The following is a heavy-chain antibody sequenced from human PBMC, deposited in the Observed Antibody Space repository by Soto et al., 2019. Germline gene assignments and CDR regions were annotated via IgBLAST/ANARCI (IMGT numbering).Heavy chain of an antibody. V-gene: IGHV3-30-3*01. CDR3: ARGSNYDGPPGYYYYYGMDV. Sequence: GGSLRLSCAASGFTFSSYAMHWVRQAPGKGLEWVAVISYDGSNKYYADSVKGRFTISRDNSKNTLYLQMNSLRAEDTAVYYCARGSNYDGPPGYYYYYGMDVWGQGTTVTVSS. J-gene: IGHJ6*02. D-gene: IGHD4-4*01. CDR2: ISYDGSNK. CDR1: GFTFSSYA.